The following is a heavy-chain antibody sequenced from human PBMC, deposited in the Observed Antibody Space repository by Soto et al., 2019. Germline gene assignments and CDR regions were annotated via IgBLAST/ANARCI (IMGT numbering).Heavy chain of an antibody. CDR3: AKEVVVESAGRSHYYYYGLDV. V-gene: IGHV3-23*01. CDR1: GFTFNIYA. Sequence: GGSLRLSCAASGFTFNIYAMSWVRQAPGKGLEWVSVISGSGGRTYYADSVKGRFTMSRDNSKNMLYLQMNSLRAEDTAVYYCAKEVVVESAGRSHYYYYGLDVWGQGTTVTVSS. J-gene: IGHJ6*02. D-gene: IGHD2-2*01. CDR2: ISGSGGRT.